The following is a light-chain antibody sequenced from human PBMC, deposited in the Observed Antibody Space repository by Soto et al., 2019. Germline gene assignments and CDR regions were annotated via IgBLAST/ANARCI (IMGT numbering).Light chain of an antibody. CDR1: ESVRSN. CDR3: QQYYDWPTIT. J-gene: IGKJ5*01. CDR2: GAS. V-gene: IGKV3-15*01. Sequence: EIVLTQSPATLSVPPGDRVTLSCRASESVRSNLAWYQQKPGQAPRLLIYGASIRAADIPARFSGSGSGTEFTLTISTLQSEDFAVYYCQQYYDWPTITFGQGTRLE.